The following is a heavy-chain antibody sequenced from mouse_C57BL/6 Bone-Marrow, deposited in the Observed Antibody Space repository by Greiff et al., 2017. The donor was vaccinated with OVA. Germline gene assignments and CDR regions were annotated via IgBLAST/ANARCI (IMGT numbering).Heavy chain of an antibody. Sequence: QVQLQPSGAELVKPGASVTLSCKASGYTFTEYTIHWVKQRSGQGLEWIGWFYPGSGSIKYNENFKDKATLTADKSSSTVYMELSRFTAEDSAVYFCARHSYYYGSKGDYFDYWGQGTTLTVSS. J-gene: IGHJ2*01. CDR2: FYPGSGSI. V-gene: IGHV1-62-2*01. CDR3: ARHSYYYGSKGDYFDY. D-gene: IGHD1-1*01. CDR1: GYTFTEYT.